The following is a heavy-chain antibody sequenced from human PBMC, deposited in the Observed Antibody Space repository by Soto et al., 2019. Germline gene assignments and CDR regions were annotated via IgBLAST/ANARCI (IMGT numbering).Heavy chain of an antibody. D-gene: IGHD4-4*01. V-gene: IGHV1-8*01. Sequence: QVQLVQSGAEVRKPGASVRVSCKATGYSFTRHDINWLRQAAGQGLGWMGWMNPNSGNAVYAQKFQGRVNMTRNTSITTAYIEVTSLKSEDTAVYFCARGAYNDYSHWFDPWGQGTLVTVSS. CDR1: GYSFTRHD. J-gene: IGHJ5*02. CDR2: MNPNSGNA. CDR3: ARGAYNDYSHWFDP.